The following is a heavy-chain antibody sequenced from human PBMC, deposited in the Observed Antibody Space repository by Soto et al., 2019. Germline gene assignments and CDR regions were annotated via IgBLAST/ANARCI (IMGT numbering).Heavy chain of an antibody. CDR3: AREKYGYGMDV. D-gene: IGHD2-2*01. V-gene: IGHV3-30-3*01. CDR2: ISYDGSNK. J-gene: IGHJ6*02. Sequence: GGSLRLSXAASGFTFSSYAMHWVRQAPGKGLEWVAVISYDGSNKYYADSVKGRFTISRDNSKNTLYLQMNSLRAEDTAVYYCAREKYGYGMDVWGQGTTVTVSS. CDR1: GFTFSSYA.